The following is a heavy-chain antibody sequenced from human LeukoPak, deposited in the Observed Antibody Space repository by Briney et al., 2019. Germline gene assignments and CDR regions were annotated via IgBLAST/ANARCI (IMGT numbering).Heavy chain of an antibody. CDR1: EITPTNYG. CDR3: TKRDVVIRVILVGFHKEAYYFHS. J-gene: IGHJ4*02. D-gene: IGHD3-22*01. V-gene: IGHV3-23*01. Sequence: GGSLTLSCSFSEITPTNYGMSWLRQTPGQALEQVARINDNHGRPNYADSVKGRLTISRDNPKCTLYLQMNSLRAEDTAVYFWTKRDVVIRVILVGFHKEAYYFHSWGQGALVTVSS. CDR2: INDNHGRP.